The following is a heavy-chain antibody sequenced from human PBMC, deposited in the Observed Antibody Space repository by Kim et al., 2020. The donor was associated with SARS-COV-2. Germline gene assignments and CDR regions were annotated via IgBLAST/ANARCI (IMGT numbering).Heavy chain of an antibody. J-gene: IGHJ5*02. CDR3: ARDLGRYSYPPESFDP. CDR2: IYYSGSA. D-gene: IGHD5-18*01. Sequence: SETLSLTCTVSGGSISSYYCSWIRQPQGKGLEWIGYIYYSGSANYNPSLKSRVTISVDTSTNQFSLKLSSVTAADTAVYYCARDLGRYSYPPESFDPWGQGTLVTVSS. CDR1: GGSISSYY. V-gene: IGHV4-59*13.